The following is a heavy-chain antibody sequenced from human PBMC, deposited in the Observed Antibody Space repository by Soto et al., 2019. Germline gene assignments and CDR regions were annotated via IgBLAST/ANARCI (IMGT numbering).Heavy chain of an antibody. J-gene: IGHJ6*02. V-gene: IGHV3-15*01. Sequence: PVGSLRLSGAASGFTFSNAWMSWVRQARGKGLEWVGRIKSKTDGGTTDYAAPVKGRFTISRDDSKDTLYLQMNSLKTEDTAVYYCTTGQWLRLLYYYYGMDVWGQGTTVTVSS. D-gene: IGHD5-12*01. CDR2: IKSKTDGGTT. CDR3: TTGQWLRLLYYYYGMDV. CDR1: GFTFSNAW.